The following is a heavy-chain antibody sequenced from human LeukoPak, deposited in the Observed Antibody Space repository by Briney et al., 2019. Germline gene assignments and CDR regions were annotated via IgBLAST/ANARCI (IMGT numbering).Heavy chain of an antibody. J-gene: IGHJ6*04. V-gene: IGHV3-48*03. CDR1: GFTFSSYE. CDR2: ISSSGSTI. CDR3: AELGITMIGGV. Sequence: GGYLRLSCSASGFTFSSYEMNWVRQAPGKGLEWVSYISSSGSTIYYADSVKGRFTISRDNAKNSLYLQMNSLRAEDTAVYYCAELGITMIGGVWGKGTTVTISS. D-gene: IGHD3-10*02.